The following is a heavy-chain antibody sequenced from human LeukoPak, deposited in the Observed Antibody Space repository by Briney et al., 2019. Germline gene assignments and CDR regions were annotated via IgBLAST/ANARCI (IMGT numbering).Heavy chain of an antibody. Sequence: SDTLSLTCTVSGGSISSYYWSWIQQPPGKGLEWIGYIYYSESTNYNPSLKSRVTTSLDTSKNQFSLKLSSVTAADTAVYYCARVPSGGSSYFDYWGQGTLVTVSS. CDR1: GGSISSYY. J-gene: IGHJ4*02. CDR2: IYYSEST. V-gene: IGHV4-59*01. D-gene: IGHD6-19*01. CDR3: ARVPSGGSSYFDY.